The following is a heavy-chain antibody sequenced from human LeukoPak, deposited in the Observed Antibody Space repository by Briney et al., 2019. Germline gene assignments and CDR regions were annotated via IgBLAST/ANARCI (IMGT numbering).Heavy chain of an antibody. D-gene: IGHD3-10*01. V-gene: IGHV3-74*01. CDR3: ARAPVTLVISWFDP. CDR1: GFTFSSYW. CDR2: INSDGSST. J-gene: IGHJ5*02. Sequence: GGSLRLSCAASGFTFSSYWMHWVRQAPGKGLVWVSRINSDGSSTTYADSVKGRFTISRDNAKNTLYLQMNSLRAEDAAVYYCARAPVTLVISWFDPWGQGSLVTVSS.